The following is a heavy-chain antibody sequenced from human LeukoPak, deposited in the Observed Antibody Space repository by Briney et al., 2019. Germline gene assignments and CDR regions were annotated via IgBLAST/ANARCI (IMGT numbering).Heavy chain of an antibody. CDR2: ISSSSSTI. CDR1: GFTFSSYS. J-gene: IGHJ4*02. V-gene: IGHV3-48*01. Sequence: QPGGSLRLSCAASGFTFSSYSMNWVRQAPGKGLEWVSYISSSSSTIYYADSVKGRFTISRDNAKNSLYLQMYSLRAEDTAVYYCARDYYYDSSGYYHGIFDYWGQGTLVTVSS. D-gene: IGHD3-22*01. CDR3: ARDYYYDSSGYYHGIFDY.